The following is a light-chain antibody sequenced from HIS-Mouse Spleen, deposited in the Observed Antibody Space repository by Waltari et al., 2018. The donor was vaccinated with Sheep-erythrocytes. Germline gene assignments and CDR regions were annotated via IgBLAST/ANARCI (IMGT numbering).Light chain of an antibody. V-gene: IGLV2-8*01. CDR1: SSDVGGYNY. CDR3: QAWDSSTAV. J-gene: IGLJ2*01. Sequence: QSALTQPPSASGSPGQSVTISCTGTSSDVGGYNYISWYQQHPGKAPKLMIYEGSKRPSGVSNRFSGSKSGNTASLTVSGLQAEDEADYYCQAWDSSTAVFGGGTKLTVL. CDR2: EGS.